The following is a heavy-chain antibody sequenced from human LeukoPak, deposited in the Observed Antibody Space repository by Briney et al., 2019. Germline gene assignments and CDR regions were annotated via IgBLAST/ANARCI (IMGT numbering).Heavy chain of an antibody. Sequence: SETLSLTCAVSGYSISISNWWGWIRQPPGKGLEWIGYINYSGSIKYNPSLESRVTLSVDTSKNQFSLKLSSVTAADTAVYYCARDEAILGAGYYYGMDVWGQGTTVTVSS. D-gene: IGHD3-3*01. CDR2: INYSGSI. CDR1: GYSISISNW. J-gene: IGHJ6*02. V-gene: IGHV4-28*03. CDR3: ARDEAILGAGYYYGMDV.